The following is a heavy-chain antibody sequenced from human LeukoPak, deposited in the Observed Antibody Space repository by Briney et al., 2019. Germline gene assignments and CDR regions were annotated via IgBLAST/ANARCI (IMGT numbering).Heavy chain of an antibody. J-gene: IGHJ6*02. D-gene: IGHD6-13*01. CDR2: IVSSGDTT. V-gene: IGHV3-11*01. CDR3: ARGDSSSWYVGYHILDV. CDR1: GFRFSDYY. Sequence: GGSLRLACEASGFRFSDYYMTWIRQAPGVGLEWISYIVSSGDTTYYADSVKGRFTISRDNAKNSLYLQMNRLRAEDTAVYVCARGDSSSWYVGYHILDVWGQGTTVTVS.